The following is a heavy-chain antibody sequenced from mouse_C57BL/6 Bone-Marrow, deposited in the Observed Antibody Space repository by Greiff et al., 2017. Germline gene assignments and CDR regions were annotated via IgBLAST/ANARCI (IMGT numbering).Heavy chain of an antibody. CDR2: IYPGGGYT. CDR3: ARESLYYSGSTGYVDV. V-gene: IGHV1-63*01. J-gene: IGHJ1*03. Sequence: QVQLQQSGAELVRPGTSVKMSCKASGYTFTNYWIGWAKQRPGHGLEWIGDIYPGGGYTNYNEKFKGKATLTADKSSSTAYMQLSSLTSEYSAIYDCARESLYYSGSTGYVDVWGTGTTVTVSS. D-gene: IGHD1-1*01. CDR1: GYTFTNYW.